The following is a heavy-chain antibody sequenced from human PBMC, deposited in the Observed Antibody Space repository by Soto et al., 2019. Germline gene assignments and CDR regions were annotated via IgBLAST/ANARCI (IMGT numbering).Heavy chain of an antibody. Sequence: ASVKVSCKASGGTFSSYAISWVRQAPGQGLEWMGGIIPIFGTANYAQKFQGRVTITADESTSTAYMELSSLRSEDTAVYYCARVGYHRDPLARLVDYWGQGTLVTVPQ. D-gene: IGHD6-6*01. CDR1: GGTFSSYA. V-gene: IGHV1-69*13. J-gene: IGHJ4*02. CDR3: ARVGYHRDPLARLVDY. CDR2: IIPIFGTA.